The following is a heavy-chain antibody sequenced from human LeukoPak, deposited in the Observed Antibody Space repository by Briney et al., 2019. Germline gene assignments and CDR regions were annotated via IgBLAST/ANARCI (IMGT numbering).Heavy chain of an antibody. CDR2: ISSSSSYI. V-gene: IGHV3-21*04. CDR3: AKVGIVVVPAVNY. Sequence: PGGSLRLSCAASGFTFSSYSMNWVRQAPGKGLEWVSSISSSSSYIYYADSVKGRFTISRDNAKNSLYLQMNSLRAEDTAVYYCAKVGIVVVPAVNYWGQGTLVTVSS. J-gene: IGHJ4*02. CDR1: GFTFSSYS. D-gene: IGHD2-2*03.